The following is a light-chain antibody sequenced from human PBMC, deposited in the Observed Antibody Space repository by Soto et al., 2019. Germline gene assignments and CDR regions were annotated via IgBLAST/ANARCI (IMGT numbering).Light chain of an antibody. CDR3: GTWDSSLSAVV. V-gene: IGLV1-51*02. J-gene: IGLJ2*01. CDR2: ENN. Sequence: QSVLTQPPSVSAAPGQKVTISCSGSSSNIGNNYVSWYQQLPGPAPKLLIYENNKRPSGIPDRFSGYKSGTSATLGITGLQTGDEADYYCGTWDSSLSAVVFGGGTKVTVL. CDR1: SSNIGNNY.